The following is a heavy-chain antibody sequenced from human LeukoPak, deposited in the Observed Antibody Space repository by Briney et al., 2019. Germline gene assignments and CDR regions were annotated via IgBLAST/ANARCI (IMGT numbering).Heavy chain of an antibody. D-gene: IGHD6-19*01. Sequence: GGSLRLSCAASGFTFSSYSMNWVRQAPGKGLEWVSYISGGGSTIYYADSVKGRFTVSRDNAKNSLYLQMNSLRDEDTAVYYCARGYSSGWYRGYWGQGTLVTVSS. CDR2: ISGGGSTI. V-gene: IGHV3-48*02. CDR3: ARGYSSGWYRGY. CDR1: GFTFSSYS. J-gene: IGHJ4*02.